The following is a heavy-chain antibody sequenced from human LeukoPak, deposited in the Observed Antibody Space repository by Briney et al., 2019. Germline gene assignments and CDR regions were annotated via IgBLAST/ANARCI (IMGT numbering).Heavy chain of an antibody. J-gene: IGHJ4*02. V-gene: IGHV4-59*08. CDR1: GGSISSYY. CDR3: ARHGRWDSGTYSFDY. D-gene: IGHD1-26*01. CDR2: IYYSGST. Sequence: SETLSLTCTVSGGSISSYYWSWTRQPPGKGLEWIGYIYYSGSTTYNPSLKSRVTISVDTSKNQFSLKLTSVTAADTAVYYCARHGRWDSGTYSFDYWGQGTLVTVSS.